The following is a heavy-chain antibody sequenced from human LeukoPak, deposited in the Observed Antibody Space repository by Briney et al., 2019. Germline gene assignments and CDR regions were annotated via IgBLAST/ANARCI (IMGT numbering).Heavy chain of an antibody. CDR2: ISSGGSTI. D-gene: IGHD4-17*01. J-gene: IGHJ6*02. CDR1: GFTFSSYE. CDR3: ARDSAGGDYYYSYGMDV. V-gene: IGHV3-48*03. Sequence: PGGSLRLSCAASGFTFSSYEMHWVRQAPGKGLEWVSYISSGGSTIYYADSVKGRFTVSRDNAKNSLYLQMNSLRAEDTAVYYCARDSAGGDYYYSYGMDVWGQGTTVTDSS.